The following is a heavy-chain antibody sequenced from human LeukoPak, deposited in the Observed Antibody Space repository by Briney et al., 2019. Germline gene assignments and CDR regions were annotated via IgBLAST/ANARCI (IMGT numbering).Heavy chain of an antibody. V-gene: IGHV3-15*04. CDR3: ITLRRGY. D-gene: IGHD5-12*01. Sequence: GGSLRLSCAGSGCTFSDAWMSWVRQAPGKGLEWVGRIESKTDGGARDYAAPVKGRFTISRDDSRNMLSLQMNSLKTEDTAVYYCITLRRGYWGQGTLVTVSS. CDR1: GCTFSDAW. J-gene: IGHJ4*02. CDR2: IESKTDGGAR.